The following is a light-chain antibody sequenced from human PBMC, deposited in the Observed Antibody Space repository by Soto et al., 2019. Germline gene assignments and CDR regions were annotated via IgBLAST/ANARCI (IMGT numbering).Light chain of an antibody. V-gene: IGKV1-5*03. Sequence: DIQMTQSPSTLSASVGDRVTVTCRASESINSWLAWYQQKPGKAPKLLIYKASNLESGVPSRFSGSGSGTEFTLTITSLQPDDLETYYCQQYQSYSQFGQGTKV. CDR3: QQYQSYSQ. CDR1: ESINSW. J-gene: IGKJ1*01. CDR2: KAS.